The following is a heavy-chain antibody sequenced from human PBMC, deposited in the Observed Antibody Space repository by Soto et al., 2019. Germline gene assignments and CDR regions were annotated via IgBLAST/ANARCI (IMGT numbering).Heavy chain of an antibody. CDR2: IYSGGTT. J-gene: IGHJ5*02. Sequence: EVQLVESGGGLVQPGGSLRLSCAASGFTVSSNYMSWVRQAPGKGLEWVSVIYSGGTTYYADSVKGRFTISRDNSKNTLYLKMNSLRAEDTAVYYCAGNGDSSDSRGWFDPWGQGTLVTVSS. CDR3: AGNGDSSDSRGWFDP. CDR1: GFTVSSNY. V-gene: IGHV3-66*01. D-gene: IGHD3-22*01.